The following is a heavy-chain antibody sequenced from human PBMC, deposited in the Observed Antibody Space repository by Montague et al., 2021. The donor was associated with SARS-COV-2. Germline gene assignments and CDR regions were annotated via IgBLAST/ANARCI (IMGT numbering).Heavy chain of an antibody. CDR2: IYSSGTT. D-gene: IGHD2-2*02. CDR3: ARDPSRQPLLYPIGDYYYGMDV. CDR1: GGSIRSSDNY. V-gene: IGHV4-31*03. Sequence: TLSLTCTVSGGSIRSSDNYWSWIRQHPGKGLEWIGYIYSSGTTYYNPSLRSRVTISVDTSKNQFSLKLSSVTAADTAVYYCARDPSRQPLLYPIGDYYYGMDVWGQGTTVTVSS. J-gene: IGHJ6*02.